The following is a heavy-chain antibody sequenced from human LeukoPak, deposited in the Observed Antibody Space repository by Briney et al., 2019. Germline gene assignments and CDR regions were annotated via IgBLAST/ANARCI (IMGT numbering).Heavy chain of an antibody. CDR2: ISGSGGNT. J-gene: IGHJ4*02. Sequence: PGGSLRLSCAASGFTFSTYAMSWVRQAPGKGLEWVSLISGSGGNTYYADSVKGRFTISRDNSKNTLYLQMNSLRAEDTAVYYCARDTRLNPYSSSWYGTDWGQGTLVTVSS. V-gene: IGHV3-23*01. D-gene: IGHD6-13*01. CDR3: ARDTRLNPYSSSWYGTD. CDR1: GFTFSTYA.